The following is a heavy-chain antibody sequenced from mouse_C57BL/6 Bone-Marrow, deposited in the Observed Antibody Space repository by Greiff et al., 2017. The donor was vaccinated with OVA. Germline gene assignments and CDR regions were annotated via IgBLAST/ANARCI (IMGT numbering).Heavy chain of an antibody. D-gene: IGHD1-1*01. CDR2: LYPGSGST. Sequence: QVQLQQPGAELVKPGASVKMSCKASGYTFTSYWITWVKQRPGQGLEWIGDLYPGSGSTNYNEKFKSKATLTVDTSSSTAYMQLSSLTSEDSAVYNCARDGSSSYYFDYWGQGTTLTVSS. CDR3: ARDGSSSYYFDY. J-gene: IGHJ2*01. CDR1: GYTFTSYW. V-gene: IGHV1-55*01.